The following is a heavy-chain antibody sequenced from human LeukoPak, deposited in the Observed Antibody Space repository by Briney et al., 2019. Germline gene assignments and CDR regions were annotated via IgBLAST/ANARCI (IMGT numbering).Heavy chain of an antibody. V-gene: IGHV3-33*06. J-gene: IGHJ3*02. CDR3: AKGDTAMVLDAFDI. Sequence: GGSLRLSCAASGFTFSNYAMHWVRQAPGKGLEWVAVIWSDGSNKYYADSVKGRFTISRDNSKNTLYLQMNSLRAEDTAVYYCAKGDTAMVLDAFDIWGQGTMVTVSS. CDR2: IWSDGSNK. CDR1: GFTFSNYA. D-gene: IGHD5-18*01.